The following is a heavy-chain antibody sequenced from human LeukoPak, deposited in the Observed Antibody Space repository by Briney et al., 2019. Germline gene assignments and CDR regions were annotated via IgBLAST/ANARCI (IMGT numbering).Heavy chain of an antibody. V-gene: IGHV3-23*01. CDR3: AKSRIVLVHYFDY. D-gene: IGHD1-26*01. Sequence: PGGPLRLSCAASGFTFSSYAMSWVRQAPGKGLEWVSAISGSGGSTYYADSVKGRFTISRDNSKNTLYLQMNSLRAEDTAVYYCAKSRIVLVHYFDYWGQGTLVTVSS. CDR1: GFTFSSYA. J-gene: IGHJ4*02. CDR2: ISGSGGST.